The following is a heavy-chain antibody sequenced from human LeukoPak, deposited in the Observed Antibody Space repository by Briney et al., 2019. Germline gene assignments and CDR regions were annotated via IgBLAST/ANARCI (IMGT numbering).Heavy chain of an antibody. CDR1: GGSISTYY. J-gene: IGHJ4*02. CDR3: ARGTLLWFGETSTFDY. V-gene: IGHV4-59*08. D-gene: IGHD3-10*01. CDR2: IYYSGST. Sequence: SETLSLTCTVSGGSISTYYWSWIRQPPGRGLEWIGYIYYSGSTNYNPSLKSRVTISLDTSKNQFSLKLSSVTATDTAVYYCARGTLLWFGETSTFDYWGQGTLVTVSS.